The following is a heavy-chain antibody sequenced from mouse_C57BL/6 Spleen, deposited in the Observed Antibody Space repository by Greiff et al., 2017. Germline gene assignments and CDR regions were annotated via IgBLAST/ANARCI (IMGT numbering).Heavy chain of an antibody. CDR3: ASNGAWFAY. CDR1: GFSLTSYG. CDR2: IWSGGST. V-gene: IGHV2-2*01. J-gene: IGHJ3*01. Sequence: TVSGFSLTSYGVHWVRQSPGKGLEWLGVIWSGGSTDYNAAFISRLSISKDNSKSQVFFKMNSLQADDTAIYYCASNGAWFAYWGQGTLVTVSA.